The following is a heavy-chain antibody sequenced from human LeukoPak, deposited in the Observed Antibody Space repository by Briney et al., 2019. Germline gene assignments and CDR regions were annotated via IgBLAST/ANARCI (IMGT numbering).Heavy chain of an antibody. J-gene: IGHJ6*02. V-gene: IGHV3-7*01. Sequence: PGGSLRLSCGASGFTFRDYWMSWVRQAPGKGLEWVANIQSDGSEKNYIDSVQGRFTISRDNAKTSLYLQMNSLRAEDTAVYYCARDSAVATYYGVDVWGQGTTVTVSS. CDR3: ARDSAVATYYGVDV. D-gene: IGHD6-19*01. CDR1: GFTFRDYW. CDR2: IQSDGSEK.